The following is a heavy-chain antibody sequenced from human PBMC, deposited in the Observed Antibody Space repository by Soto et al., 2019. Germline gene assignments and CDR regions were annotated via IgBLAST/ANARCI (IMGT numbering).Heavy chain of an antibody. CDR1: EYTFTGYD. CDR2: MNPNSGNT. J-gene: IGHJ5*02. D-gene: IGHD5-18*01. Sequence: ASVKVSCKASEYTFTGYDINWVRQAPGQGLEWMGWMNPNSGNTGYAQKFQGRVTMTRNTSISTAYMELCSLRSEDTAVYYCARGRGYSYDHNWFDPWGQGTLVTVSS. V-gene: IGHV1-8*01. CDR3: ARGRGYSYDHNWFDP.